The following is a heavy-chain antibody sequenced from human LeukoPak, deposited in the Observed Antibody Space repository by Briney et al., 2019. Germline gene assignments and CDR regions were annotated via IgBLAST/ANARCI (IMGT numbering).Heavy chain of an antibody. Sequence: HPGGSLRLSCAASGFTFSSYGMHWVRQAPGKGVEGVAVIWYDGSNKYYADSVKGRFTISRDNSKNTLYLQMNSLRAEDTAVYYCAKDISDSSGYYDPKFDYWGQGTLVTVSS. CDR1: GFTFSSYG. D-gene: IGHD3-22*01. J-gene: IGHJ4*02. CDR3: AKDISDSSGYYDPKFDY. V-gene: IGHV3-33*06. CDR2: IWYDGSNK.